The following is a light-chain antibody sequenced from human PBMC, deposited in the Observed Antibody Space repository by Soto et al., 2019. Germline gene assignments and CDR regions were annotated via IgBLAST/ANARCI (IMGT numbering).Light chain of an antibody. CDR1: SSDVGGYNY. Sequence: QSVLTQPASVSGSLGQSITISCTGTSSDVGGYNYVSWYQQHPGKAPKLMIYEVSNRPSGISNRFSGSKSGNTASLTISGLQAEDDADYYCSSYTSTNTRLFGTVTKLTVL. J-gene: IGLJ1*01. CDR2: EVS. CDR3: SSYTSTNTRL. V-gene: IGLV2-14*01.